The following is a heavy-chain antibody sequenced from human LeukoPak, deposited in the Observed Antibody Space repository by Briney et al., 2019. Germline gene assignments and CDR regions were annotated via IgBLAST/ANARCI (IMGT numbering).Heavy chain of an antibody. CDR3: ARELSGSYYLDY. CDR2: IYYSGST. Sequence: SETLSLTCTVSGGSISGYYWSWIRQPPGKGLEWIGYIYYSGSTNYNPSLKSRVTISVDTSKNQFSLKLSSVTAADTAVYYCARELSGSYYLDYWGQGTLVTVSS. D-gene: IGHD1-26*01. V-gene: IGHV4-59*01. J-gene: IGHJ4*02. CDR1: GGSISGYY.